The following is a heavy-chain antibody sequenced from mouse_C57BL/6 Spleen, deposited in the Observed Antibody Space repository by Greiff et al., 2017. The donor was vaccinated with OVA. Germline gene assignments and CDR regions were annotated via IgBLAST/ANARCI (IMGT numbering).Heavy chain of an antibody. D-gene: IGHD1-1*01. Sequence: VMLVESGAELVRPGTSVKVSCKASGYAFTNYLIEWVKQRPGQGLEWIGVINPGSGGTNYNETFKGKATLTADKSSSTAYMQLSSLTSEDSAVYFCAGGSSYDWYFDVWGTGTTVTVSS. V-gene: IGHV1-54*01. CDR2: INPGSGGT. CDR3: AGGSSYDWYFDV. CDR1: GYAFTNYL. J-gene: IGHJ1*03.